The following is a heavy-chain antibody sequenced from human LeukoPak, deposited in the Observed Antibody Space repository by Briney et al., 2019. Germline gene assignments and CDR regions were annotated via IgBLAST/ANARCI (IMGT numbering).Heavy chain of an antibody. CDR3: ARDRVRAPGKQLVRGVILTYYFDY. Sequence: SVKVSCKASGGTLSSYATSWVRQAPGQGLEWMGRIIPILDIANYAQKFQGRVTITADKSTSTAYMELSSLKSEDTAVYYCARDRVRAPGKQLVRGVILTYYFDYWGQGTLVTVSS. J-gene: IGHJ4*02. CDR2: IIPILDIA. D-gene: IGHD6-6*01. V-gene: IGHV1-69*04. CDR1: GGTLSSYA.